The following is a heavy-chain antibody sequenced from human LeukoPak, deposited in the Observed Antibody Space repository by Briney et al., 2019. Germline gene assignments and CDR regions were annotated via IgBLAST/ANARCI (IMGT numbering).Heavy chain of an antibody. CDR2: ISYDGSNK. CDR1: GFTFSSYA. D-gene: IGHD2-2*01. Sequence: GGSLRLSCAASGFTFSSYAMHWVRQAPGKGLEWVAVISYDGSNKYYADSVKGRFTISRDNSKNTLYLQMNSLRAEDTAVYYCARSGYCSSTSCYEYAFDIWGQGTMVTVSS. V-gene: IGHV3-30*14. J-gene: IGHJ3*02. CDR3: ARSGYCSSTSCYEYAFDI.